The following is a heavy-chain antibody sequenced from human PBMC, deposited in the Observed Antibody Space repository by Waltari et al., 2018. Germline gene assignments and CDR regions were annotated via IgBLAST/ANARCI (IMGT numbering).Heavy chain of an antibody. Sequence: EVQLVESGGNLIQPGGSLRLSCAASGFTVRTNFISWVRPAPGKGLEGVSISYSGGNTYYAGAVKGRVTISRDNYKNMVYLEMNSLRAEDTAVYYCAKQSPSYTRGWYPLESWGPGTLVTVSP. CDR3: AKQSPSYTRGWYPLES. J-gene: IGHJ4*02. V-gene: IGHV3-53*01. CDR1: GFTVRTNF. D-gene: IGHD6-19*01. CDR2: SYSGGNT.